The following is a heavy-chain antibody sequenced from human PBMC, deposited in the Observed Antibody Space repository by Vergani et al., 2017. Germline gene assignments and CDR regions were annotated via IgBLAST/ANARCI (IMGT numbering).Heavy chain of an antibody. CDR2: ISSSSSTI. V-gene: IGHV3-48*01. D-gene: IGHD3-16*01. Sequence: EVQLVESGGGLVQPGGSLRLSCAASGFTFSSYSMNWVRQAPGKGLEWVSYISSSSSTIYYADSVKGRFTISRDNAKNSLYLQMNSLRAEDTAVYYCAGDGGTHDSFDIWGLGTMVTVSS. CDR1: GFTFSSYS. J-gene: IGHJ3*02. CDR3: AGDGGTHDSFDI.